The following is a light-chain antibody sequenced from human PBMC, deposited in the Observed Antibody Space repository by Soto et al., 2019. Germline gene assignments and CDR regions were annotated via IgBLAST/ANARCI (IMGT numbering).Light chain of an antibody. V-gene: IGKV3-15*01. CDR3: QQYNGWPIT. CDR2: QTS. CDR1: QYINTR. Sequence: DIVLTQSPATLSSFPGDRVTLSCRASQYINTRLAWYQHRPGQAPRLLIYQTSTRATGFPARFSGSGSGTEFTLTISSLQSEDFAVYYCQQYNGWPITFGQGTRLEIK. J-gene: IGKJ5*01.